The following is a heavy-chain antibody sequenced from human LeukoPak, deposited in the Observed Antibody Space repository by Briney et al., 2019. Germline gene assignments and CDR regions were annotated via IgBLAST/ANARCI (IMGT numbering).Heavy chain of an antibody. CDR2: ISYDGSNK. D-gene: IGHD2-21*02. CDR1: GFTFTNYA. V-gene: IGHV3-30-3*01. J-gene: IGHJ4*01. CDR3: ARDRGAYCGGDCYLGFEY. Sequence: GGSLRLSCAASGFTFTNYAMYWVRQAPGKRLEWVAVISYDGSNKYYADSVRGRLTIYRDNSKNTPYVQLNSLRAEGRAVYYCARDRGAYCGGDCYLGFEYWGRGPLVSVSS.